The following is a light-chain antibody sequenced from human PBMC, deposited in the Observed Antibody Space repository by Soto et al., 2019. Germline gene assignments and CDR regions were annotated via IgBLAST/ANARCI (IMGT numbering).Light chain of an antibody. Sequence: QSVGTQPGSVSGSPGQSTAISCAGTSSDVGAYKYVSWYQQYPGKAPKLMIYEVNNRPSGVSNRFSGSKSGNTASLTISGLQAEDEADYYCSSYTGSRTLVFGTGPKVTAL. CDR3: SSYTGSRTLV. CDR1: SSDVGAYKY. CDR2: EVN. V-gene: IGLV2-14*01. J-gene: IGLJ1*01.